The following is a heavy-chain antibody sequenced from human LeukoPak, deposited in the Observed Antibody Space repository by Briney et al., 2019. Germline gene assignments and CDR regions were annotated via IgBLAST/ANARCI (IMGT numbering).Heavy chain of an antibody. CDR1: GFTFSSYA. CDR3: AKDPGRSPSLPYFQH. J-gene: IGHJ1*01. Sequence: PGGSLRLSCAASGFTFSSYAMSWVRQAPGKGLEWVSAISGSGGSTYYADSVKGRFTISRDNSKNTLYLQMNSLRAEDTAVYYCAKDPGRSPSLPYFQHWGQGTLVTVSS. V-gene: IGHV3-23*01. D-gene: IGHD1-1*01. CDR2: ISGSGGST.